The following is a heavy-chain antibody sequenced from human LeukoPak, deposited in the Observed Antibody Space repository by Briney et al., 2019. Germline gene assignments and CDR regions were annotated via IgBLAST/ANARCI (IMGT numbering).Heavy chain of an antibody. J-gene: IGHJ4*02. CDR1: GFTFSSYA. Sequence: GGSLRLSCAASGFTFSSYAMSWVRQAPGKGLEWVSAISGSGGGTYYADSVKGRFTISRDNSKNTLYLQMNSLRAEDTAVYYCAKDAYGDYETPLGYWGQGTLVTVSS. D-gene: IGHD4-17*01. CDR3: AKDAYGDYETPLGY. CDR2: ISGSGGGT. V-gene: IGHV3-23*01.